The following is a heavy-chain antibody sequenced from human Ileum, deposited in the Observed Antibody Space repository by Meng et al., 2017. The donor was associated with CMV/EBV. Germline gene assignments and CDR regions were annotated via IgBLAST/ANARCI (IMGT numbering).Heavy chain of an antibody. Sequence: CAVSGGCISSSNWWSWVRQPPGKGLEWIGEIYHSGSTNYNPSLKSRVTISVDKSKNQFSLKLSSVTAADTAVYYCARIALVVRGWFDPWGQGTLVTVSS. V-gene: IGHV4-4*02. D-gene: IGHD2-8*02. CDR3: ARIALVVRGWFDP. CDR2: IYHSGST. CDR1: GGCISSSNW. J-gene: IGHJ5*02.